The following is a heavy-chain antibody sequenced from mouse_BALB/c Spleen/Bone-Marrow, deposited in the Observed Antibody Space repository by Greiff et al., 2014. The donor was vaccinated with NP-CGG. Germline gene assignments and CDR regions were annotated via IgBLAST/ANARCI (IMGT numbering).Heavy chain of an antibody. CDR3: ARMDYYGWLNY. V-gene: IGHV4-1*02. D-gene: IGHD1-2*01. CDR2: INPESRTI. Sequence: EVKLEESGGGLLQPGGSLKLSCAASGFDFSRYWMSWVRQAPGKGLEWIGEINPESRTINYSPSLKDKFIISRDNAKNTLYLQLNKVGSEDTALYYCARMDYYGWLNYWGQGTTLTVSS. J-gene: IGHJ2*01. CDR1: GFDFSRYW.